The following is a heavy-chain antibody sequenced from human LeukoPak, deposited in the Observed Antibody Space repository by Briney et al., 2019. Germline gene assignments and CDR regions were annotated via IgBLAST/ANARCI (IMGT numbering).Heavy chain of an antibody. V-gene: IGHV3-21*01. CDR3: ARGPQFSGPGWFDP. J-gene: IGHJ5*02. CDR1: GFTFSGYV. Sequence: GGSLRLSCAASGFTFSGYVMTWVRQAPGKGLECVSSITFSSRHIYYADSVKGRFTISRDNTKDSLYLLMNSLRAEDTAIYYCARGPQFSGPGWFDPWGQGTLVTVSS. CDR2: ITFSSRHI. D-gene: IGHD3-10*01.